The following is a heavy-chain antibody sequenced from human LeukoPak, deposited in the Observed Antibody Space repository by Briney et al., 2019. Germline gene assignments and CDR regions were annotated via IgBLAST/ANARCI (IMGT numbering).Heavy chain of an antibody. CDR1: GFTFSSYA. J-gene: IGHJ4*02. V-gene: IGHV3-64D*06. CDR2: VSSNGGST. D-gene: IGHD5-18*01. Sequence: GGSLRLSCSASGFTFSSYAMHWVRQAPGKGLEYVSAVSSNGGSTYYADSVKGRFTISRDNSKNTLYLQMSSLRAEDTAVYYCVKDFYSYGYTFDYWGQGTLVTVSS. CDR3: VKDFYSYGYTFDY.